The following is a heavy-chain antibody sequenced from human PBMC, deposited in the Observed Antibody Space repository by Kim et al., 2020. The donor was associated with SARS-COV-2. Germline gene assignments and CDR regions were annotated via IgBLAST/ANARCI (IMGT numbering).Heavy chain of an antibody. CDR2: ISGSGGST. J-gene: IGHJ5*02. D-gene: IGHD5-18*01. CDR3: AKDGGIPRGYSYGLFDP. V-gene: IGHV3-23*01. Sequence: GGSLRLSCAASGFTFSSYAMSWVRQAPGKGLEWVSAISGSGGSTYYADSVKGRFTISRDNSKNTLYLQMNSLRAEDTAVYYCAKDGGIPRGYSYGLFDPWGQGTLVTVSS. CDR1: GFTFSSYA.